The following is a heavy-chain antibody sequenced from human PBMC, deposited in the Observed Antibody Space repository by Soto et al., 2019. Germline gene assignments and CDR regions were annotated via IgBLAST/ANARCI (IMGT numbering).Heavy chain of an antibody. Sequence: QVQLQESGPGLVKPSETLSLTCTVSDGSVSSDSYYWTWIRQFPGKGLEWIGYIYYSGSTNYNPYLQSRLTISIDSSNNQFSLKLSSVTAADTAVYYCVVIPKVRGRGYYFDYWGQGILVTVSS. CDR2: IYYSGST. J-gene: IGHJ4*02. CDR1: DGSVSSDSYY. V-gene: IGHV4-61*01. D-gene: IGHD3-10*01. CDR3: VVIPKVRGRGYYFDY.